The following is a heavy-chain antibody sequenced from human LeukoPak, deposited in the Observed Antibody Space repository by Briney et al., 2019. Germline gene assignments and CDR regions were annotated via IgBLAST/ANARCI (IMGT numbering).Heavy chain of an antibody. V-gene: IGHV4-31*03. Sequence: SETLSLTCTVSGGSISSGGYYWSWIRQHPGKGPEWIGYIYYSGSTYYNPSLKSRVTISIDTSKNQSSLKLSSVTAADTAVYYCARGGYIDVGLPFFDYWGQGTLVTVSS. D-gene: IGHD3-9*01. J-gene: IGHJ4*02. CDR2: IYYSGST. CDR1: GGSISSGGYY. CDR3: ARGGYIDVGLPFFDY.